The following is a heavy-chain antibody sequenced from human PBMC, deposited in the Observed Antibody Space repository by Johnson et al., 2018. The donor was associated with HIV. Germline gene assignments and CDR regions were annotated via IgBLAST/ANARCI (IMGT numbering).Heavy chain of an antibody. CDR2: IRHDGSNK. Sequence: QVQLVESGGGVVQPGGSLRLSCAASGFTFRSYGMHWVRQAPGKGLEWVAFIRHDGSNKYYADSGKGRFTISRDNSKNTLYLQMNSLRAEATAVYYCAKVGPANDVLGAGDAFDSWGQGTMVTVSS. CDR3: AKVGPANDVLGAGDAFDS. V-gene: IGHV3-30*02. CDR1: GFTFRSYG. J-gene: IGHJ3*02. D-gene: IGHD2-8*01.